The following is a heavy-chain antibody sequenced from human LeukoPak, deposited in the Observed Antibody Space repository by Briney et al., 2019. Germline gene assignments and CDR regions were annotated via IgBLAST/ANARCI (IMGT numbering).Heavy chain of an antibody. CDR1: GFTFSNYA. V-gene: IGHV3-23*01. J-gene: IGHJ6*03. CDR2: ISGGGHNT. CDR3: VKGSTINYCYHMDV. D-gene: IGHD1-1*01. Sequence: GGSLRLSCSASGFTFSNYAMSWVRQAPGKGLEWVSTISGGGHNTYYVDSVKGRFTISRDNSKNTVSLQMNSLRVDDTAVYYCVKGSTINYCYHMDVWGKGTTVTVSS.